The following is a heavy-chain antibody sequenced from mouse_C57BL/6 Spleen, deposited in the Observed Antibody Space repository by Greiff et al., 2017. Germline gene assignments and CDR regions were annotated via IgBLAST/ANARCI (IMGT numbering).Heavy chain of an antibody. D-gene: IGHD2-4*01. CDR2: IYPGSGNT. CDR3: ASYDYDSRGYAMDY. Sequence: VKLMESGPELVKPGASVKISCKASGYSFTSYYIHWVKQRPGQGLEWIGWIYPGSGNTKYNEKFKGKATLTADTSSSTAYMQLSSLTSEDSAVYYCASYDYDSRGYAMDYWGQGTSVTVSS. V-gene: IGHV1-66*01. J-gene: IGHJ4*01. CDR1: GYSFTSYY.